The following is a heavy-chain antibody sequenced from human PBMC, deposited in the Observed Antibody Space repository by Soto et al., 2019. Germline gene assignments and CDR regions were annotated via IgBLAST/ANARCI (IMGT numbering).Heavy chain of an antibody. V-gene: IGHV1-69*13. D-gene: IGHD2-2*01. CDR2: IIPILGTA. Sequence: SVKVSCKASGYTFTSYYMHWVRQAPGQGLEWMGEIIPILGTANYAQRFQGRVTITADESTSTAYMELSSLRSEDTAVYYCARIDCISTSCPFDYWGQGTLVTVPS. CDR3: ARIDCISTSCPFDY. CDR1: GYTFTSYY. J-gene: IGHJ4*02.